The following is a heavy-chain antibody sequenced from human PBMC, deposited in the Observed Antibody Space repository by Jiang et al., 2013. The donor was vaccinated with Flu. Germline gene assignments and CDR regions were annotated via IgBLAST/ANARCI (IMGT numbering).Heavy chain of an antibody. CDR1: GGSISSSSYY. V-gene: IGHV4-39*07. CDR3: ASRYCSGGSCYSIFPVEAFDI. Sequence: PGLVKPSETLSLTCTVSGGSISSSSYYWGWIRQPPGKGLEWIGSIYYIGSTYYNPSLKSRVTISVDTSKNQFSLKLSSVTAADTAVYYCASRYCSGGSCYSIFPVEAFDIWGQGTMVTVSS. D-gene: IGHD2-15*01. CDR2: IYYIGST. J-gene: IGHJ3*02.